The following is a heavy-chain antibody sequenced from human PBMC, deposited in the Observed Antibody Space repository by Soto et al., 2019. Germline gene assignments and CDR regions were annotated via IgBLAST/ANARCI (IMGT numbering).Heavy chain of an antibody. CDR2: INAGNGNT. J-gene: IGHJ6*02. CDR1: GYTFTSYA. V-gene: IGHV1-3*01. D-gene: IGHD3-9*01. CDR3: ARLYYDILTGYRSGMDV. Sequence: ASVKVSCKASGYTFTSYAMHWVRQAPGQRLEWMGWINAGNGNTKYSQKFQGRVTITRDTSASTAYMELSSLRSEDTAVYYCARLYYDILTGYRSGMDVWGQGTTVTVSS.